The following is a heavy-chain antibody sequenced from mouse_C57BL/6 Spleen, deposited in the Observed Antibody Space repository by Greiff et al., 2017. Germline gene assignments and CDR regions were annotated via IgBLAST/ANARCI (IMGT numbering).Heavy chain of an antibody. V-gene: IGHV1-69*01. J-gene: IGHJ2*01. CDR1: GYTFTSYW. D-gene: IGHD2-2*01. CDR3: ARLWLRRGGYFDY. Sequence: QVQLQQPGAELVMPGASVKLSCKASGYTFTSYWMHWVKQRPGQGLEWIGELDPSDSYTNYNQKFKGKSTLTVAKSSSTAYMQLSSLTSEDSAVYYCARLWLRRGGYFDYWGQGTTLTVSS. CDR2: LDPSDSYT.